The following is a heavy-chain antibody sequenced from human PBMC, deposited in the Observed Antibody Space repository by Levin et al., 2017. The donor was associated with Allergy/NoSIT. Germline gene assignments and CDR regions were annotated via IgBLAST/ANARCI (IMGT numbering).Heavy chain of an antibody. J-gene: IGHJ4*02. Sequence: GGSLRLSCAASGFTFRNALMSWVRQTPGKGLERDGRIKSRIDGGTTEYASPVKGRFTISRDDSKNTLFLQMKSLKPEDTGGYYSTTEGGNFYYWGQGTLVTVSS. CDR3: TTEGGNFYY. CDR1: GFTFRNAL. D-gene: IGHD3-16*01. V-gene: IGHV3-15*01. CDR2: IKSRIDGGTT.